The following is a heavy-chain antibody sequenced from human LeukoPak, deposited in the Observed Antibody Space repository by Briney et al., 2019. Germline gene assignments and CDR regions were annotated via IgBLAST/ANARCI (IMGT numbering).Heavy chain of an antibody. V-gene: IGHV4-34*01. D-gene: IGHD6-13*01. CDR3: ARKGSSSWAYYFDY. Sequence: SETLSLICAVYGGSFSGYYWSWIRQPPGKGLEWIGEINHSGSTNYNPSLKSRVTISVDTSKNQFSLKLSSVTAADTAVYYCARKGSSSWAYYFDYWGQGTLVTVSS. CDR2: INHSGST. CDR1: GGSFSGYY. J-gene: IGHJ4*02.